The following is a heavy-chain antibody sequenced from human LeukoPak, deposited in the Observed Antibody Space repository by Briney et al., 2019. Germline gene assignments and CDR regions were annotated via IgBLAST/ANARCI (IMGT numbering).Heavy chain of an antibody. CDR3: ARDQYYDILTGLNLNYFDY. CDR2: ISAYNGNT. CDR1: GYTFTSYG. Sequence: ASVKVSCKTSGYTFTSYGISWVRQAPGQGLEWMGWISAYNGNTKYVQKLQGRVTMTTDTSTGTAYMELRSLRSDDTAVYYCARDQYYDILTGLNLNYFDYWGQGTLVTVSS. V-gene: IGHV1-18*01. D-gene: IGHD3-9*01. J-gene: IGHJ4*02.